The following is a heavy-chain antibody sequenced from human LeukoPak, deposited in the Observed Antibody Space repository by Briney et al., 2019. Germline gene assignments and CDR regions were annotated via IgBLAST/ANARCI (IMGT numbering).Heavy chain of an antibody. V-gene: IGHV4-59*01. D-gene: IGHD3-3*01. Sequence: SETLSLTCTVSGGSISSYYWSWIRQPPGKGLEWIGYIYYSGSTNYNPSLKSRVTISVDTSKNQFSLKLSSVTAADTAVYYCAREARGDYDFWSGYYTPANWFDPWGQGTLVTVSS. CDR2: IYYSGST. CDR3: AREARGDYDFWSGYYTPANWFDP. CDR1: GGSISSYY. J-gene: IGHJ5*02.